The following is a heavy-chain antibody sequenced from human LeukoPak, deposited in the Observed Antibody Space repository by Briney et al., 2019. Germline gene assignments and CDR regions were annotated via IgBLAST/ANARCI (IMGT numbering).Heavy chain of an antibody. CDR3: AREDSSGYYYYFDY. CDR2: IYENGGTT. J-gene: IGHJ4*02. V-gene: IGHV3-23*01. Sequence: GGSLRLSCVGSGFTFRSHAMSWVRQAPEKGLEFVSGIYENGGTTYYADSVKGRFSISRDNSKNTLYLQMNSLRAEDTAVYYCAREDSSGYYYYFDYWGQGTLVTVSS. D-gene: IGHD3-22*01. CDR1: GFTFRSHA.